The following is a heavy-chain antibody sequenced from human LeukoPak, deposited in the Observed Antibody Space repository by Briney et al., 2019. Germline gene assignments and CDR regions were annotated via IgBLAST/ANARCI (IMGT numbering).Heavy chain of an antibody. CDR3: ARRDYYYGVDV. V-gene: IGHV3-30*03. CDR1: GFTFSSYG. CDR2: ISYDGSNK. J-gene: IGHJ6*02. Sequence: GGSLRLSCAASGFTFSSYGMHWVRQAPGKGLEWVAVISYDGSNKYYADSVKGRFTISRDNSKNTLYLQMNSLRAEDTAVYYCARRDYYYGVDVWGQGTTVTVSS.